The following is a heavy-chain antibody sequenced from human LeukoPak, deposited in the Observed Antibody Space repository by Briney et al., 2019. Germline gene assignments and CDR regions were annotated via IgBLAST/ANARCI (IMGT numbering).Heavy chain of an antibody. Sequence: SETLSLTCTVSGGSISSYYWSWIRQPPGKGLEWIGYIYYSGSTNYNPSLKSRVTISVDTSKNQFSLKLSSVTAADTAVYYCARLEYYDFWSGYRHNWFDPWGQGTLVTVSS. CDR3: ARLEYYDFWSGYRHNWFDP. CDR2: IYYSGST. D-gene: IGHD3-3*01. J-gene: IGHJ5*02. CDR1: GGSISSYY. V-gene: IGHV4-59*08.